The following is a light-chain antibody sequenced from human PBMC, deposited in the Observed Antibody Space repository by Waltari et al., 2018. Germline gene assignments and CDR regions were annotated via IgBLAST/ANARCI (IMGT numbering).Light chain of an antibody. CDR3: MQGIHLTRT. CDR1: QSLLHSDGRTY. Sequence: DIVMTQTPLSLSVTTGQPASIPCKSSQSLLHSDGRTYWYWNLQKPGQSPQLLIYEVSSRFSRVPDRLWGSGSWTYFTLKSSRVEADDVGVYYCMQGIHLTRTFGQGTKVESK. CDR2: EVS. V-gene: IGKV2-29*02. J-gene: IGKJ1*01.